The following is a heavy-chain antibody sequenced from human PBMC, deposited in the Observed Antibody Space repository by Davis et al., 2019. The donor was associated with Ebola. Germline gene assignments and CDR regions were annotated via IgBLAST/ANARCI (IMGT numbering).Heavy chain of an antibody. Sequence: SETLSLTCAVSGGSISSSNWWSWVRQPPGKGLEWIGEIYHSGSTNYNPSLKSRVTISVDTSKNPFSLKLSSVTAADTAVYYCARQTIVGVVTYYYYGMDVWGQGTTVTVSS. CDR3: ARQTIVGVVTYYYYGMDV. D-gene: IGHD3-3*01. V-gene: IGHV4-4*02. CDR2: IYHSGST. J-gene: IGHJ6*02. CDR1: GGSISSSNW.